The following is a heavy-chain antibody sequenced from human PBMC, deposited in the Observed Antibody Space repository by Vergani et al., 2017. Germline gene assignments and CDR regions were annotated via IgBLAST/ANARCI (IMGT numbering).Heavy chain of an antibody. CDR1: GFTFSRCS. V-gene: IGHV3-48*01. J-gene: IGHJ4*02. CDR2: ISSSSSTI. D-gene: IGHD3-10*01. Sequence: EVQLVESGGGLVQPGGSLRLSCGTSGFTFSRCSMNWVRQAPGKGLEWISYISSSSSTIYYADSVKGRFTISRDNVKNSLFLQMNSLRAVDTAVYYCAIPSATGIIDYWGQGTLVTVSS. CDR3: AIPSATGIIDY.